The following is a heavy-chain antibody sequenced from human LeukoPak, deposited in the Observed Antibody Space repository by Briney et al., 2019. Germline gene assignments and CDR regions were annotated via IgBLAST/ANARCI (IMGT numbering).Heavy chain of an antibody. CDR3: ATYDFWSNWFDP. J-gene: IGHJ5*02. D-gene: IGHD3-3*01. Sequence: GGSLRLSCTASGFTFGSYAMSWVRQAPGKGLEWVSSISGGSEDTYYADSVKGRFTISRDNSKSTLYLQMNSLRAEDTAVYYCATYDFWSNWFDPRGQGTLVTVSS. CDR2: ISGGSEDT. CDR1: GFTFGSYA. V-gene: IGHV3-23*01.